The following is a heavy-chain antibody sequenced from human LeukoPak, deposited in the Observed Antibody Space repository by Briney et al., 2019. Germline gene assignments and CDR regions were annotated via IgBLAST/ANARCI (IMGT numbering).Heavy chain of an antibody. D-gene: IGHD4-17*01. V-gene: IGHV3-33*01. J-gene: IGHJ4*02. CDR1: GFTFSSYG. CDR2: IWYDGSNK. CDR3: ARNRGDPSYFDY. Sequence: GGSLRLSCAASGFTFSSYGMHWVRQAPGKGLEWVTVIWYDGSNKYYADSVKGRFTISRNNPKNSLYLQMNSLRAEDTAVYYCARNRGDPSYFDYWGQGTLVTVSS.